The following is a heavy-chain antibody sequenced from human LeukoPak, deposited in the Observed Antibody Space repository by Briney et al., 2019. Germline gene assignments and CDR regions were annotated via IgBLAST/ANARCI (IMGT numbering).Heavy chain of an antibody. D-gene: IGHD2-21*02. Sequence: PGGSLRLSCAASGFTFSNYDMSWVRQAPGKGLEWVSSISGTGGSTYYADSVKGRFTISRDNPKNTLYLQMNSLRADDTAVYYCAKARAYCGGDCYYNWFDPWGQGTLVTVSS. CDR3: AKARAYCGGDCYYNWFDP. CDR2: ISGTGGST. J-gene: IGHJ5*02. CDR1: GFTFSNYD. V-gene: IGHV3-23*01.